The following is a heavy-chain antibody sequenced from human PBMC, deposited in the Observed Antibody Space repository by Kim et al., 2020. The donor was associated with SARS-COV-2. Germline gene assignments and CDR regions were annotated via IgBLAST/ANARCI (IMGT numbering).Heavy chain of an antibody. CDR3: AKAAPMVRGGIVGHDD. CDR2: ISGSGGST. Sequence: GGSLRLSCAASGFTFSSYAMSWVRQAPGKGLEWVSAISGSGGSTYYADSVKGRITISRDTSKKTLNLQRNSLRAEETSVYYCAKAAPMVRGGIVGHDDWGQGTLVTVSS. V-gene: IGHV3-23*01. J-gene: IGHJ4*02. CDR1: GFTFSSYA. D-gene: IGHD3-10*01.